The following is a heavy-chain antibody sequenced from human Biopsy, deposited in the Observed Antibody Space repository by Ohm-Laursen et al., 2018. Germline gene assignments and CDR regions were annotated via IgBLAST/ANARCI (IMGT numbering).Heavy chain of an antibody. J-gene: IGHJ6*02. Sequence: SLRLSCAASGFTFSSYAMSWVRQAPGKGLEWVSAIRSTGGSTYYANSVKGRFTISRDNSKNILFLQVNNLGAEDTAIYYCTKADDFWSPEGYYYYFSGMDVWGQGTTVTVSS. V-gene: IGHV3-23*01. CDR3: TKADDFWSPEGYYYYFSGMDV. CDR2: IRSTGGST. CDR1: GFTFSSYA. D-gene: IGHD3-3*01.